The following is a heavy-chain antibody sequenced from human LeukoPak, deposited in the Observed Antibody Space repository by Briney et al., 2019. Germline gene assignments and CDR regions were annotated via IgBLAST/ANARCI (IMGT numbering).Heavy chain of an antibody. D-gene: IGHD3-16*01. J-gene: IGHJ6*03. V-gene: IGHV3-23*01. CDR2: ISGSGGST. Sequence: PGGSLRLSCAASGFTFSSYATSWVRQAPGKGLEWVSAISGSGGSTYYADSVKGRFTISRDNSKNTLYLQMNSLRAEDTAVYYCAKVLGEGVYYYYYMDVWGKGTTVTVSS. CDR1: GFTFSSYA. CDR3: AKVLGEGVYYYYYMDV.